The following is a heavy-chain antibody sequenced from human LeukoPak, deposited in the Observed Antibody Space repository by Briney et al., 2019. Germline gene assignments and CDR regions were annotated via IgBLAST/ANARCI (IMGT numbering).Heavy chain of an antibody. J-gene: IGHJ4*02. Sequence: GVSLRLSCAASGFSLSNSAMSWVRQAPGKGLEWVSLIIASSGSTFYADSVKGRFTIYRDNSKNTLYLQMNSMRAEDTAVYYCAKGAYDYIEMGYFDYWGQGTLVTVSS. CDR1: GFSLSNSA. V-gene: IGHV3-23*01. D-gene: IGHD5-12*01. CDR2: IIASSGST. CDR3: AKGAYDYIEMGYFDY.